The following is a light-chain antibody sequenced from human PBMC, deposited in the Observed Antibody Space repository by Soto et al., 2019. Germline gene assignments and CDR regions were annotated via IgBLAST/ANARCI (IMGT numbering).Light chain of an antibody. Sequence: AIRMTQSPSSFSASTGDRVTITCRASQGISSYLAWYQQKPGKAPKLLIYAASTLQSGVPSRFSGSGSGTDFTLTISCLQSEDFATHYCQQYYSYPRTFGQGTKVELK. CDR2: AAS. V-gene: IGKV1-8*01. CDR1: QGISSY. J-gene: IGKJ1*01. CDR3: QQYYSYPRT.